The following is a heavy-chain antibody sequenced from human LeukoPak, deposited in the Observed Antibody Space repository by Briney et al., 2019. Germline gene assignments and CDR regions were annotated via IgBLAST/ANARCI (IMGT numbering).Heavy chain of an antibody. CDR1: GFSFSSFA. CDR3: ARVRPGDADY. D-gene: IGHD1-26*01. J-gene: IGHJ4*02. V-gene: IGHV3-7*01. CDR2: ISSDGSGK. Sequence: QSGGSLRLSCAASGFSFSSFAMHWVRQAPGKGLEWVASISSDGSGKYYMDSVKGRFTISRDNAKNSLFLQMYSLGAEDTAVYRCARVRPGDADYWGQGTLVTVSS.